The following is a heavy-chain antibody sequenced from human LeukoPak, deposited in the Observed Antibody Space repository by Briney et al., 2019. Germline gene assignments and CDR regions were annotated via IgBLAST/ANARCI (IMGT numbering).Heavy chain of an antibody. CDR2: ISYDGSNK. J-gene: IGHJ4*02. CDR1: GFIFSTYD. Sequence: PGRSLRLSCAASGFIFSTYDMHWVRQAPGKGLEWVAVISYDGSNKYFADSVKGRFTISRDNSKNTLYLQMNSLRAEDTAVYYCAKEAYYDSSGTNSYYFDYWGQGTLVTVSS. CDR3: AKEAYYDSSGTNSYYFDY. V-gene: IGHV3-30*18. D-gene: IGHD3-22*01.